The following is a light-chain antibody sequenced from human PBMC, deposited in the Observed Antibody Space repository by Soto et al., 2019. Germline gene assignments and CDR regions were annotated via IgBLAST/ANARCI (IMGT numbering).Light chain of an antibody. CDR3: QQYGGSPLYS. CDR2: ASS. V-gene: IGKV3-20*01. CDR1: QAIISNY. Sequence: EIVLTQSPGTLSLSPGDRASLSCRASQAIISNYLAWYQQKPGQAPRLLIYASSTRATGIPDRFSGSGSGTDFTLTINRLEPEDFAVYYCQQYGGSPLYSFGQGTKLEIK. J-gene: IGKJ2*03.